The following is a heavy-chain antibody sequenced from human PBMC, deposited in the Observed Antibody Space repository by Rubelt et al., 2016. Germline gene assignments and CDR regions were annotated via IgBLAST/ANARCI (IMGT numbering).Heavy chain of an antibody. CDR2: ISGSSSTI. D-gene: IGHD5-24*01. Sequence: EVQLVESGGGLVQPGGSLKLSCAVSGFTFRSYAVNWVRQAPGKGPEWLAYISGSSSTIYYADIAKGRFTISRDNAKNSLCLQMNGPRAEGTAVYYCARVGGYNGVGGYWGQGTLVTVSS. CDR1: GFTFRSYA. J-gene: IGHJ4*02. CDR3: ARVGGYNGVGGY. V-gene: IGHV3-48*04.